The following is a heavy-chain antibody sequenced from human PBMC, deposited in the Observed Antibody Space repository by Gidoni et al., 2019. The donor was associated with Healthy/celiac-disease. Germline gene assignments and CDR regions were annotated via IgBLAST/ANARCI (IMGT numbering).Heavy chain of an antibody. CDR1: GYTFTSYG. Sequence: QVQLVQSGAEVNKPGASLNVSCKASGYTFTSYGISWVRQAPGQGLEWMGWISAYNGNTNDAQKRQGRVTMTTDTSTSTAYMELRSLRSDDTAVYYCARYGSSWPDFDYWGQGTLVTVSS. D-gene: IGHD6-13*01. CDR2: ISAYNGNT. V-gene: IGHV1-18*01. CDR3: ARYGSSWPDFDY. J-gene: IGHJ4*02.